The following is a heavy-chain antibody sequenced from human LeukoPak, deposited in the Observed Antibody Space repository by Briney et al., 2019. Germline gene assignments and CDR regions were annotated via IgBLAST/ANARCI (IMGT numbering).Heavy chain of an antibody. D-gene: IGHD3-22*01. CDR2: IIPIFGTA. CDR1: GGTLSSYA. V-gene: IGHV1-69*05. Sequence: PVASVKVSCKASGGTLSSYAISWVRQAPGQGLEWMGGIIPIFGTANYAQKFQGRVTITTDESTSTAYMGLSSLRSEDTAVYYCARGYYYDSSGYFLGTFDYWGQGTLVTVSS. J-gene: IGHJ4*02. CDR3: ARGYYYDSSGYFLGTFDY.